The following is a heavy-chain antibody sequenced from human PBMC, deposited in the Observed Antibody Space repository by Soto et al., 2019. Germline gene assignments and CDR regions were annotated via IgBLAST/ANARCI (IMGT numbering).Heavy chain of an antibody. CDR1: GYTFTTYY. CDR2: INPGGVST. V-gene: IGHV1-46*01. D-gene: IGHD4-17*01. J-gene: IGHJ2*01. CDR3: ARGGNGDNVGYWYFDL. Sequence: QVQLVQSGAEVKKPGASVEVSCKASGYTFTTYYIHWVRHAPGQGLEWMGVINPGGVSTKYAQKFQDIVTMASDTPTSTVYMDLSSLGAEDTAVYFCARGGNGDNVGYWYFDLWGRGTLVTVSP.